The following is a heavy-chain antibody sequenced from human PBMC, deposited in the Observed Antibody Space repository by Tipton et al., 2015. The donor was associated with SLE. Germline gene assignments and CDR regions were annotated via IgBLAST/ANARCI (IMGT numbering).Heavy chain of an antibody. CDR3: AAAGRYEALTR. D-gene: IGHD1-26*01. CDR2: IWYDGSSK. CDR1: GFTFSSYG. J-gene: IGHJ4*02. Sequence: RSLRLSCAASGFTFSSYGMHWVRQAPGKGLEWVAVIWYDGSSKYYADSVKGRFTISRDNSKNTLYLQMNSLRAEDTAMYYCAAAGRYEALTRWGQGTLVTVSS. V-gene: IGHV3-33*08.